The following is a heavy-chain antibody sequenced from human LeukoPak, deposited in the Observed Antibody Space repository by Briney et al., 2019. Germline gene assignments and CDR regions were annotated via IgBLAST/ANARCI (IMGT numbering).Heavy chain of an antibody. Sequence: SETLSLTCTVSGGSISSYYWSWIRQPAGKGLEWTGRIYTSGSTNYNPSLKSRVTMSVDTSKNQFSLKLSSVTAADTAVYYCASEFITMGCCYGMDVWGQGTTVTVSS. CDR1: GGSISSYY. J-gene: IGHJ6*02. D-gene: IGHD3-10*01. CDR3: ASEFITMGCCYGMDV. V-gene: IGHV4-4*07. CDR2: IYTSGST.